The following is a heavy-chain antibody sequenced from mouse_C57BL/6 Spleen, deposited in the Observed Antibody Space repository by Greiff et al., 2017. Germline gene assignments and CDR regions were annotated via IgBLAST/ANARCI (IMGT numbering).Heavy chain of an antibody. V-gene: IGHV14-2*01. J-gene: IGHJ4*01. CDR3: AGYYYGSSYAMDY. D-gene: IGHD1-1*01. CDR1: GFNIKDYY. CDR2: IDPEDGET. Sequence: EVKLMESGAELVKPGASVKLSCTASGFNIKDYYMHWVKQRTEQGLEWIGRIDPEDGETKYAPKFQGKATITADTSSNTAYLQLSSLTSEDTAVYYCAGYYYGSSYAMDYWGQGTSVTVSS.